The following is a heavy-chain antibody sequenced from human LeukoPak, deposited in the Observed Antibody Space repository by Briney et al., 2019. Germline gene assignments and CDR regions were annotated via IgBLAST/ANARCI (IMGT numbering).Heavy chain of an antibody. CDR3: ARARKSGESSEIDF. CDR1: GFTFSNYW. CDR2: INRDGSTT. Sequence: GGSLRLSCAASGFTFSNYWVHWVRQAPGKGLVWVSRINRDGSTTNYADYVKGRFTVSRDNAKNTLNLQMNSLRAEDTAVYYCARARKSGESSEIDFWGQGTLVTVSS. J-gene: IGHJ4*02. V-gene: IGHV3-74*01. D-gene: IGHD3-10*01.